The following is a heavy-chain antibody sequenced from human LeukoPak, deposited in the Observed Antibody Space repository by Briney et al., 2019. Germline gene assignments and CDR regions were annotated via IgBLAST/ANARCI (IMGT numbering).Heavy chain of an antibody. Sequence: ASVKVSCKVSGYTLTELSMHWVRQAPGKGLEWMGGFDPEDGESIYSQKFQGRVTMTEDTSTDTAYMELSSLRSEDTAVYYCARGLPTYGAFDIWGQGTMVTVSS. CDR3: ARGLPTYGAFDI. D-gene: IGHD4-17*01. J-gene: IGHJ3*02. CDR2: FDPEDGES. V-gene: IGHV1-24*01. CDR1: GYTLTELS.